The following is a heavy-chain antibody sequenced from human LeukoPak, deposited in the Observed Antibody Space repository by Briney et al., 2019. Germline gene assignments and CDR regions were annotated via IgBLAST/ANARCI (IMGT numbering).Heavy chain of an antibody. V-gene: IGHV1-24*01. Sequence: ASVKVSCKASGYTFTSYGISWVRQAPGKGLEWMGGFDPEDGETIYAQKFQGRVTMTEDTSTDTAYMELSSLRSEDTAVYYCAKDFLWFGELNHFGYWGQGTLVTVSS. D-gene: IGHD3-10*01. J-gene: IGHJ4*02. CDR3: AKDFLWFGELNHFGY. CDR2: FDPEDGET. CDR1: GYTFTSYG.